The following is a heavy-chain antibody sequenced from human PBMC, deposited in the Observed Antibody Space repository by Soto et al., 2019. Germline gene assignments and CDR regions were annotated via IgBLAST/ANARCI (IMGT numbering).Heavy chain of an antibody. CDR2: ISGTDPYM. CDR3: ARGSSVRGMNV. V-gene: IGHV3-11*06. CDR1: GFTFSDYY. J-gene: IGHJ6*02. D-gene: IGHD6-13*01. Sequence: SGGSMRLSCAASGFTFSDYYMSWVRQAPGKGLEWVSYISGTDPYMKYADAVKGRFTISRDNAKNSLFLQMNSLRDDDTAVYYCARGSSVRGMNVWGHGTTVTVFS.